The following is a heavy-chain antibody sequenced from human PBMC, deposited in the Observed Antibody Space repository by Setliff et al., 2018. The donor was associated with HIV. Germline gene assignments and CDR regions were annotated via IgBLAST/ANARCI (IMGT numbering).Heavy chain of an antibody. V-gene: IGHV3-21*01. Sequence: GGSLRLSCAASGFTFSSYTMNWVRQAPGKGLEWVSSITGSGSYIYYADSVKGRFTISRDNAMKSLYLQMNSLRAEDTAVYFCARDRDQGYSSGWPRDWGQGTLVTVSS. CDR2: ITGSGSYI. CDR3: ARDRDQGYSSGWPRD. J-gene: IGHJ4*02. D-gene: IGHD6-19*01. CDR1: GFTFSSYT.